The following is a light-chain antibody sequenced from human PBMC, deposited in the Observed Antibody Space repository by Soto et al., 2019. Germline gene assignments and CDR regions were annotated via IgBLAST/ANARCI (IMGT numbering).Light chain of an antibody. CDR2: GAS. CDR1: QSVSNNY. CDR3: QQYGSSGT. Sequence: EIVLTQSPGTLSLSPGERDTLSCRASQSVSNNYLAWYQQKPGQAPRLLIYGASNRATGIPDRFSGSGSGIDFTLTSSRLEPEDVAVYYCQQYGSSGTFGQGTKVEIK. V-gene: IGKV3-20*01. J-gene: IGKJ1*01.